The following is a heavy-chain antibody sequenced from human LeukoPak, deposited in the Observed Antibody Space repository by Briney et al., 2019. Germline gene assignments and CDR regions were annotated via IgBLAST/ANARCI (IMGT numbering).Heavy chain of an antibody. CDR2: IDRDGSRI. V-gene: IGHV3-74*01. Sequence: GGSLRLSCAVSGFTFSSYRMHWVRQAPGKGLVWVSRIDRDGSRINYADSVKGRFTISRDNGKNTLFLQMNSLRAEDAAVHYCVRGNDYGGPHYWGQGTLVTVSS. CDR1: GFTFSSYR. J-gene: IGHJ4*02. CDR3: VRGNDYGGPHY. D-gene: IGHD4-23*01.